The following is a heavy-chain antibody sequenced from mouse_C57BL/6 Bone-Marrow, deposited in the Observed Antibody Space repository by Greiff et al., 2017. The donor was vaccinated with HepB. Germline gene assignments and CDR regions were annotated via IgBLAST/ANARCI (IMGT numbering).Heavy chain of an antibody. Sequence: QVQLQQSGPGLVQPSQSLSITCTVSGFSLTSYGVHWVRQSPGKGLEWLGVIWRGGSTDYNAAFMSRLSITKDNSKSQVFFKMNSLQADDTAIYYCAIYYYGSSYGYYAMDYWGQGTSVTVSS. V-gene: IGHV2-5*01. J-gene: IGHJ4*01. D-gene: IGHD1-1*01. CDR2: IWRGGST. CDR3: AIYYYGSSYGYYAMDY. CDR1: GFSLTSYG.